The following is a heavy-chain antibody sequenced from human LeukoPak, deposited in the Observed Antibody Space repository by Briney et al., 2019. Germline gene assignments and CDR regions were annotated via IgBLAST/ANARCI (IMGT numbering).Heavy chain of an antibody. CDR3: ATLTGHAPEGQDAFDI. CDR1: GYTFTDYY. CDR2: VDPEDGET. J-gene: IGHJ3*02. Sequence: ASVKISCKVSGYTFTDYYMHWVQQAPGKGLEWMGLVDPEDGETIYAEKFQGRVTITADTSTDTAYMELSSLRSEDTAVYYCATLTGHAPEGQDAFDIWGRGTMVTVSS. D-gene: IGHD3-9*01. V-gene: IGHV1-69-2*01.